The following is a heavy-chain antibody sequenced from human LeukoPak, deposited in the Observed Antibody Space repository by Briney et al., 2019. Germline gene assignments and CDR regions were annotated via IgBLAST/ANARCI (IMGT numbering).Heavy chain of an antibody. CDR2: IYHSGST. CDR1: GGSISSYY. D-gene: IGHD5-18*01. Sequence: SETLSLTCTVSGGSISSYYWGWIRQPPGKGLEWIGSIYHSGSTYYNPSLKSRVTISVDTSKNQFSLKLSSVTAADTAVYYCARRGGSGYDYWGQGTLVTVSS. V-gene: IGHV4-38-2*02. CDR3: ARRGGSGYDY. J-gene: IGHJ4*02.